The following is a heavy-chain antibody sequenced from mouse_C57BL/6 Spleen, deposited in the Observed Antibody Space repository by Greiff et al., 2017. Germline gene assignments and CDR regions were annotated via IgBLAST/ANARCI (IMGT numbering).Heavy chain of an antibody. V-gene: IGHV1-55*01. J-gene: IGHJ4*01. Sequence: QVQLQQPGAELVKPGASVKMSCKASGYTFTSYWINWVKQRPGQGLEWIGVIYPGSGSTNYNEKFKSKATLTVDTSSSTAYMQLSSLTSEDSAVYYCARALSSPIWMDYWGQGTSVTVSS. CDR1: GYTFTSYW. CDR2: IYPGSGST. D-gene: IGHD1-1*01. CDR3: ARALSSPIWMDY.